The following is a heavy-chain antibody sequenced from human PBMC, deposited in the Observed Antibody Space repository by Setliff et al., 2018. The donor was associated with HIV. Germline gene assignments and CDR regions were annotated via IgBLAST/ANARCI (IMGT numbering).Heavy chain of an antibody. CDR3: ARSNPGITAGLLAY. Sequence: TSETRSLTCNISGVSIPTNYWNWVRQPAGKGLEWIGRIYTTGGTNYNPALKSRVTMSIDTSKNQISLKLNSVTAADTATYYCARSNPGITAGLLAYWGPGTLVTVSS. J-gene: IGHJ4*02. D-gene: IGHD6-13*01. CDR2: IYTTGGT. V-gene: IGHV4-4*07. CDR1: GVSIPTNY.